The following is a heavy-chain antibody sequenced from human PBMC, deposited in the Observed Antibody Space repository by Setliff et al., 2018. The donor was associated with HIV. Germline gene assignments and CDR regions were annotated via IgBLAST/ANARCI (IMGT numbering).Heavy chain of an antibody. D-gene: IGHD1-26*01. Sequence: SETLSLTCSVSGGSISNHYWSWIRQPPGKGLEWIGYIYYTGSTNYNPSLRGRVTISVDTSKKQFSLKLSSVTAADTAVYFCARGPSGRFWYFQHWGQGTLVTVSS. V-gene: IGHV4-59*11. J-gene: IGHJ1*01. CDR3: ARGPSGRFWYFQH. CDR2: IYYTGST. CDR1: GGSISNHY.